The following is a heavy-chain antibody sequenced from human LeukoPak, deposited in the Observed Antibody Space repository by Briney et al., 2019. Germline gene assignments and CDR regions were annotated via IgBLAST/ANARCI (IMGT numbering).Heavy chain of an antibody. V-gene: IGHV1-24*01. CDR1: GYTLTELS. D-gene: IGHD3-16*02. CDR2: FDPEDGET. J-gene: IGHJ5*02. CDR3: ARDNSVGDIAWWFDP. Sequence: ASVKVSCKVSGYTLTELSMHWVRQAPGKGLEWMGGFDPEDGETIYAQKFQGRVTMTEDTSTDTAYMELSSLRSEDTAVYYCARDNSVGDIAWWFDPWGQGTLVTVSS.